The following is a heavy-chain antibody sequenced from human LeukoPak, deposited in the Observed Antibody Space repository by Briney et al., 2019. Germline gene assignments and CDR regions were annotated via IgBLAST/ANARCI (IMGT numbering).Heavy chain of an antibody. Sequence: PSGTLSLTCTVSGRSISSYYWSWIRQPPGKGLEWVGYIYYSGSTNYNPSLKSRVTISVDTSKNQFSLKLSSVTAADTAVYYCARSIAAAGIAFDYWGQGTLVTVSS. D-gene: IGHD6-13*01. CDR3: ARSIAAAGIAFDY. CDR1: GRSISSYY. CDR2: IYYSGST. J-gene: IGHJ4*02. V-gene: IGHV4-59*01.